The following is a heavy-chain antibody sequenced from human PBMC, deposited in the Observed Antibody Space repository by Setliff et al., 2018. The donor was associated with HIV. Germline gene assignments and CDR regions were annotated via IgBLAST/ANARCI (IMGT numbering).Heavy chain of an antibody. J-gene: IGHJ6*02. CDR2: ISTYSDET. CDR1: GGTFGGNA. Sequence: ASVKVSCKVSGGTFGGNAFSWVRQAPGQGLEWMGWISTYSDETSSSQNFQGRVTMTTDTSTGRAYMELRSLRSDDTAAYFCARLGSGWSDSYYYAMDVWGQGTTVTVSS. D-gene: IGHD6-19*01. CDR3: ARLGSGWSDSYYYAMDV. V-gene: IGHV1-18*04.